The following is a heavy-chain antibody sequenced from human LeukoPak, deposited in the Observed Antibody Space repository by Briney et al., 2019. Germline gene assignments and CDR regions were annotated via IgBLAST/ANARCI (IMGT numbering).Heavy chain of an antibody. CDR2: IYYSGST. Sequence: PSETLSLTCTVSGGSISSGGYSWSWIRQPPGKGLEWIGYIYYSGSTYYNPSLKSRVTISVDTSKNQFSLKLSSVTAADTAVYYCASDYGDYLSGAFDIWGQGTMVTVSS. D-gene: IGHD4-17*01. J-gene: IGHJ3*02. CDR1: GGSISSGGYS. V-gene: IGHV4-30-4*07. CDR3: ASDYGDYLSGAFDI.